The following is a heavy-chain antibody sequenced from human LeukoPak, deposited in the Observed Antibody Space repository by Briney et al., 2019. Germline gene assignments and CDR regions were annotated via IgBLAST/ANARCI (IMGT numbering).Heavy chain of an antibody. CDR2: IIPIFGTA. V-gene: IGHV1-69*13. CDR1: GGTFSSYA. Sequence: EASVKVSCKASGGTFSSYAISWVRQAPGQGLEWMGGIIPIFGTANYAQKFQGRGTITADESTSTAYMELSSLRSEDRAVYYCATNPWVGFQYGRRGDWFDPWGQGTLATVSS. D-gene: IGHD1-26*01. J-gene: IGHJ5*02. CDR3: ATNPWVGFQYGRRGDWFDP.